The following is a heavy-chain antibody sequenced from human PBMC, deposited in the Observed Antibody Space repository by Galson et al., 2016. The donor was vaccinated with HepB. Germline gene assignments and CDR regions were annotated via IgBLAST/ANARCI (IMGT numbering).Heavy chain of an antibody. V-gene: IGHV5-51*01. Sequence: QSGAEVKKPGESLKISCKGSGYSFTSYWIGWVRQMPGKGLEWVGIISPADSASRHGSSFQGQVTISVDKSINTAYLHWSGLKASDSAIYYCTRHSPNHENNPHPSYRGQGTLVTVSS. CDR2: ISPADSAS. D-gene: IGHD2-8*01. CDR1: GYSFTSYW. J-gene: IGHJ4*02. CDR3: TRHSPNHENNPHPSY.